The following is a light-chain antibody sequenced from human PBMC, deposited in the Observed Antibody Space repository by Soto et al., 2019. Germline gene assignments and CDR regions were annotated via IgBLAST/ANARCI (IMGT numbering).Light chain of an antibody. Sequence: EIVMTQSPATLSVSPGERATLSCRASQSVSSNLAWYQQKPGQAPRLLIYGASTRATGTPARFSGSGSGTEFTLTITSLQSEDFAVYYCHQYDNWPRTFGPGTKVDIK. CDR2: GAS. CDR3: HQYDNWPRT. CDR1: QSVSSN. V-gene: IGKV3-15*01. J-gene: IGKJ3*01.